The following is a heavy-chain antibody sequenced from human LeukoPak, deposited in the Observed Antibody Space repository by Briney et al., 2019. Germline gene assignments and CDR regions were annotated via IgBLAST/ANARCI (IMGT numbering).Heavy chain of an antibody. CDR3: ARDAGWNWFDP. CDR1: GYTFTSNY. Sequence: ASVKVSCKAFGYTFTSNYMHWVRQAPGQGPEWMGVISPSGGSTTYAQKFQGRVTMTRDTSISTAYMELSRLRSDDTAVYYCARDAGWNWFDPWGQGTLVTVSS. J-gene: IGHJ5*02. CDR2: ISPSGGST. V-gene: IGHV1-2*02.